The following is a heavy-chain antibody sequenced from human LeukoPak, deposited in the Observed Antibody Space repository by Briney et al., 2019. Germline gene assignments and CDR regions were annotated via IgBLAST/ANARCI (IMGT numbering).Heavy chain of an antibody. V-gene: IGHV4-59*01. CDR3: ARGLRVRSSWYFDL. J-gene: IGHJ2*01. Sequence: SETLSLTCTVSGGYISSYYWSWIRQPPGKGLEWIGYIYYSGSTNYNPSLKSRVTISVDTSKNQFSLKLCSVTAADTAVYYCARGLRVRSSWYFDLWGRGTLVTVSS. CDR1: GGYISSYY. D-gene: IGHD4-17*01. CDR2: IYYSGST.